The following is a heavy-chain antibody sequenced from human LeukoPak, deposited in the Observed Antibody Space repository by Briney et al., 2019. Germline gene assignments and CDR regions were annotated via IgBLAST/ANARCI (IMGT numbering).Heavy chain of an antibody. V-gene: IGHV1-69*13. CDR2: IIPIFGTA. D-gene: IGHD5-24*01. CDR1: GYSFTAFY. J-gene: IGHJ4*02. Sequence: SVKVSCKASGYSFTAFYIHWVRQAPGQGLEWMGGIIPIFGTANYAQKFQGRVTITADESTSTAYMELSSLRSEDTAVYYCARDRGDGYNFYFDYWGQGTLVTVSS. CDR3: ARDRGDGYNFYFDY.